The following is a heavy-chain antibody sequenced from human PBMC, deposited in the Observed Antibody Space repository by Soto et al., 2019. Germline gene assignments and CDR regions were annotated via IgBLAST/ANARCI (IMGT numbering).Heavy chain of an antibody. D-gene: IGHD2-15*01. CDR3: AKDGAATPLNLRYNKHDY. V-gene: IGHV3-23*01. CDR2: ISGSGGST. CDR1: GFTFSSYA. J-gene: IGHJ4*02. Sequence: EVQLLESGGGLVQPGGSLRLSCAASGFTFSSYAMSWVRQAPGKGLEWVSAISGSGGSTYYADSVKGRFTISRDNSKDTLYLQMNILRAEDTAVYYCAKDGAATPLNLRYNKHDYWGQGTLVTVSS.